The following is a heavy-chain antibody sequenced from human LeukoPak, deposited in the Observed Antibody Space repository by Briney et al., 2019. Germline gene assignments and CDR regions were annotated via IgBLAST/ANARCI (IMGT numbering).Heavy chain of an antibody. CDR3: ARSGGDAIRPFDY. D-gene: IGHD2-21*02. Sequence: GGSLRLSCAASGFTFSSYGMSWVRQAPGKGLGWVSVISASGGSTRYAQKFQGRVTMTRDTSTSTVYMEMSSLRSEDTAVYYCARSGGDAIRPFDYWGQGTLVTVSS. CDR1: GFTFSSYG. V-gene: IGHV3-23*01. J-gene: IGHJ4*02. CDR2: ISASGGST.